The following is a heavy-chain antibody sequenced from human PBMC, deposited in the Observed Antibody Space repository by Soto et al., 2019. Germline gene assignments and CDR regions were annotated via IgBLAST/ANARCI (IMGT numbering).Heavy chain of an antibody. J-gene: IGHJ6*02. Sequence: ASVKVSCKASGYTFTGYYMHWVRQAPGQGLEWMGWINPNSGGTNYAQKFQGWVTMTRDTSISTAYMELSRLRSDDTAVYYCARSRRGATVVTLNYYGMDVWGQGTTVTVSS. D-gene: IGHD4-17*01. CDR1: GYTFTGYY. CDR3: ARSRRGATVVTLNYYGMDV. V-gene: IGHV1-2*04. CDR2: INPNSGGT.